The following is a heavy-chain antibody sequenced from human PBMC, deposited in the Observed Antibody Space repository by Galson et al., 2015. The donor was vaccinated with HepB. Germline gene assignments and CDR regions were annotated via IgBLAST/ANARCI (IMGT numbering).Heavy chain of an antibody. CDR1: GCTLTELS. Sequence: SVKVSCKVSGCTLTELSMHWVRQAPGKGLEWMGGFDPEDGETIYAQKFQGRVTMTEDTSTDTAYMELSSLRSEDTAVYYCATKRKYDILTGYRKGYFDYWGQGTLVTVSS. D-gene: IGHD3-9*01. J-gene: IGHJ4*02. CDR2: FDPEDGET. V-gene: IGHV1-24*01. CDR3: ATKRKYDILTGYRKGYFDY.